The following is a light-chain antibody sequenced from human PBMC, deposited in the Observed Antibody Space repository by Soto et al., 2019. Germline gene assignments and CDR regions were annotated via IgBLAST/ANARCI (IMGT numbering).Light chain of an antibody. CDR1: QSVSGN. Sequence: EIVMTQSPATLSVSPGERATLSCRASQSVSGNLAWYQQKPGQAPRLLIYGASTRATGIPARFSGSGSGTEFTLTIRILQSEDFAVYYCQQYNNWPPITVGQGTRLEIK. CDR3: QQYNNWPPIT. V-gene: IGKV3-15*01. CDR2: GAS. J-gene: IGKJ5*01.